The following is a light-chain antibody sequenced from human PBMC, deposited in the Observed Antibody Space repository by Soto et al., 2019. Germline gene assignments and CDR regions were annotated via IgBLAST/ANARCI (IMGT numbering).Light chain of an antibody. V-gene: IGKV1-5*01. CDR2: DAS. CDR3: QQWNSYPGT. Sequence: DIQMTQSPSNLSASLGDGVTITCGASQSISSWLAWYQQKPGKAPKLLIYDASSLESGVPSRFSGSVSGTEGTITISSLKTDDGPTYDCQQWNSYPGTFGQGTKVDIK. CDR1: QSISSW. J-gene: IGKJ1*01.